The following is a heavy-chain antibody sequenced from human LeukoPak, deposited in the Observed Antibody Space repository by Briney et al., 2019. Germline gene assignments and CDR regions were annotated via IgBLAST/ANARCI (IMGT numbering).Heavy chain of an antibody. V-gene: IGHV3-30-3*01. CDR2: ISYDGSNK. D-gene: IGHD3-22*01. Sequence: PGGSLRLSCAASGFTFSSYAMHWVRQAPGKGLEWVAVISYDGSNKYYADSVKGRFTISRDNSKNTLYLQMNSLRAEDTAVYYCARSVVSEYFDYWGQGTLVTVSS. CDR1: GFTFSSYA. CDR3: ARSVVSEYFDY. J-gene: IGHJ4*02.